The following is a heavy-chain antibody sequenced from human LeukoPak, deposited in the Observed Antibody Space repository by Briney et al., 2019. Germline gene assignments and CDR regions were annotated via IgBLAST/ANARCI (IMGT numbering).Heavy chain of an antibody. D-gene: IGHD3-22*01. CDR1: GGSISSYY. CDR2: IYYSGST. J-gene: IGHJ4*02. CDR3: ARALPDYDSSGYYRRYFDY. Sequence: SETLSLTCTVPGGSISSYYWSWIRQPPGKGLEWIGYIYYSGSTNYNPSLKSRVTISVDTSKNQFSLKLSSVTAADTAVYYCARALPDYDSSGYYRRYFDYWGQGTLVTVSS. V-gene: IGHV4-59*01.